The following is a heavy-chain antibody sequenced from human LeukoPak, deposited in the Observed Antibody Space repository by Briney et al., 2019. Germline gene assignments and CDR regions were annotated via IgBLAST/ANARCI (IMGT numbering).Heavy chain of an antibody. D-gene: IGHD3-16*01. CDR3: VRDQGGAVSY. CDR1: GFIFSSYA. Sequence: GGSLRLSCAASGFIFSSYAMSWVRQAPGKGLEWVSYISSLSGTINYADSVKGRFIISRDNAKNSMFLQMNSLRAEDTAVYYCVRDQGGAVSYWGQGTLVTVSS. J-gene: IGHJ4*02. V-gene: IGHV3-48*01. CDR2: ISSLSGTI.